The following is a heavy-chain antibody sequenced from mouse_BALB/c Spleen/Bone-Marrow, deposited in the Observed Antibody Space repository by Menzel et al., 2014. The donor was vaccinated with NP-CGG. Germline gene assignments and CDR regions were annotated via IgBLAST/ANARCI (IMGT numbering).Heavy chain of an antibody. Sequence: EVQLQQSGAELVKPGASVKLSCTASGFNIKDTYMHWVKQRPEQGLEWIGRIDPANGNTKYDPKFQGKATITADTSSNTAYLQLSSVTSEDTAVYYCAMITTGAWFAYWGQGTLVTVSA. CDR3: AMITTGAWFAY. CDR1: GFNIKDTY. CDR2: IDPANGNT. D-gene: IGHD2-4*01. J-gene: IGHJ3*01. V-gene: IGHV14-3*02.